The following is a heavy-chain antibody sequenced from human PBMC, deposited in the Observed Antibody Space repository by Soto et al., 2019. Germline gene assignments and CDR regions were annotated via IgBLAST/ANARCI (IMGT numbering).Heavy chain of an antibody. D-gene: IGHD2-2*02. CDR3: ARSLTEGYCTITGCYTRPLCGMDV. CDR2: INPNSGGT. CDR1: GYTFSGYY. V-gene: IGHV1-2*02. Sequence: ASVKVSCKASGYTFSGYYIHWLRQAPGQGLEWMGWINPNSGGTNYAQKFQGRVTVTRGTPTSTAYMELSRLTSDDTAVYYCARSLTEGYCTITGCYTRPLCGMDVWGQGTTVTVSS. J-gene: IGHJ6*02.